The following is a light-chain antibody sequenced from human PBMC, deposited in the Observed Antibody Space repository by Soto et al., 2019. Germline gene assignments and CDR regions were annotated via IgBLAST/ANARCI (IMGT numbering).Light chain of an antibody. V-gene: IGLV2-14*03. J-gene: IGLJ1*01. CDR3: CSYTSSSTYV. Sequence: QSALTQPASVSGSPGQSITFSCTGTSSDVGGYNYVSWYQQHPGKAPKLMIYDVTTRPSGVSDRFSGSKSGNTASLTISGLQAEDEADYYCCSYTSSSTYVFGTGTKVTVL. CDR2: DVT. CDR1: SSDVGGYNY.